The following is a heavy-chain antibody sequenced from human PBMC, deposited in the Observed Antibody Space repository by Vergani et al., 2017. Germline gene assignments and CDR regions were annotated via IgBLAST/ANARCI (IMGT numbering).Heavy chain of an antibody. CDR1: GGSFSGYY. CDR3: ARGVYYRSCISTSCSNYYYYMDV. D-gene: IGHD2-2*01. Sequence: QVQLQQWGAGLLKPSETLSLTCAVYGGSFSGYYWSWIRQPPGKGLEWIGEINHSGSTNYNPSLKSRVTISVDTSKNQFYLMLSSVTAADTAVYYCARGVYYRSCISTSCSNYYYYMDVWGKGTTVTVSS. CDR2: INHSGST. V-gene: IGHV4-34*01. J-gene: IGHJ6*03.